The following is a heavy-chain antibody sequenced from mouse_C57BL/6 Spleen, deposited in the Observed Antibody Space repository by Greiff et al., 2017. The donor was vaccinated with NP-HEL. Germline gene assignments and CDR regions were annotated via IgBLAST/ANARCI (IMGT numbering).Heavy chain of an antibody. CDR2: IWGVGST. V-gene: IGHV2-6*01. CDR1: GFSLNSYG. J-gene: IGHJ4*01. CDR3: ARSTDYAMDY. D-gene: IGHD5-1*01. Sequence: VKLVESGPGLVAPSQSLSITCTVSGFSLNSYGVDWVRQSPGKGLEWLGVIWGVGSTNYNSALKSRLSISKDNSKSQVFLKMNSLQTDDTAMYYCARSTDYAMDYWGQGTSVTVSS.